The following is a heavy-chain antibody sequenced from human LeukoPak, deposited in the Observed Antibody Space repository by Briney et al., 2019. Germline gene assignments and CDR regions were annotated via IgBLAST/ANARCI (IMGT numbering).Heavy chain of an antibody. CDR3: ARGRPHGNDY. Sequence: PGGSPRLSCAASGFTFSSYSMNWVRQAPGKGLEWVSSISSSSSYIYYADSVKGRFTISRDNAKNTLYLQMNSLRVEDTAVYYCARGRPHGNDYWGQGTLVTVSS. V-gene: IGHV3-21*01. CDR1: GFTFSSYS. CDR2: ISSSSSYI. D-gene: IGHD4-23*01. J-gene: IGHJ4*02.